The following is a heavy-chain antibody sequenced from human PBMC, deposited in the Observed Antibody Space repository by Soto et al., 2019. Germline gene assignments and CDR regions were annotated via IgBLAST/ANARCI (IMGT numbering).Heavy chain of an antibody. V-gene: IGHV3-30*18. CDR3: ANLVGNCGDGYPCDY. D-gene: IGHD5-18*01. CDR1: GFTFSSYG. Sequence: QVPLVESGGGVVQPGRSLRLSCAASGFTFSSYGMHWVRQAPGKGLEWVAVISYDGSNKYYADSVKGRFTISRDNSKNTLYLQMNSLRAEDTAVYYCANLVGNCGDGYPCDYWGQGTLVTVSS. CDR2: ISYDGSNK. J-gene: IGHJ4*02.